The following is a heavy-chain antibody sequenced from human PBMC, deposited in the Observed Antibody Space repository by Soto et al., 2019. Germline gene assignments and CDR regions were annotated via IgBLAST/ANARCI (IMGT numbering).Heavy chain of an antibody. CDR2: ISGSGRKT. V-gene: IGHV3-23*01. CDR3: AKNGLSASPPALDS. J-gene: IGHJ4*02. Sequence: GGSLRLSCAASGFTFSSNGMSWVRQAPGKGLDWVSGISGSGRKTYYEDSVKGRFTISRDNSKNTLFLQMNSLRVEDTAVYYCAKNGLSASPPALDSWGQGTLVTVSS. CDR1: GFTFSSNG. D-gene: IGHD2-2*01.